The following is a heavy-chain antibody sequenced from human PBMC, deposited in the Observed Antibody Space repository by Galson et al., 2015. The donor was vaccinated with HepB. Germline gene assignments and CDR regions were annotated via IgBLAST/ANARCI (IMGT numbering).Heavy chain of an antibody. Sequence: SVKVSCKVSGYTLTELSMHWVRQAPGKGLEWMGGFDPEDGETIYAQKFQGRVTMTEDTSTDTAYMELSSLRSEDTAVYYCATMVRGVNNWFDPWGQGTLVTVSS. D-gene: IGHD3-10*01. CDR3: ATMVRGVNNWFDP. CDR2: FDPEDGET. J-gene: IGHJ5*02. CDR1: GYTLTELS. V-gene: IGHV1-24*01.